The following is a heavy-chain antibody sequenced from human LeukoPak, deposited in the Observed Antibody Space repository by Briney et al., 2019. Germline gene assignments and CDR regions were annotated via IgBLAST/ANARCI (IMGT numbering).Heavy chain of an antibody. Sequence: ASVKVSCKASGFTFTSSAMQWVRQAHGQRLEWIGWIVVGSGNTNYAQKFQERVTITRDMSTSTAYMELSSLRSEDTAVYYCAADSNDSSGSNFDYWGQGTLVTVSS. CDR1: GFTFTSSA. V-gene: IGHV1-58*02. CDR3: AADSNDSSGSNFDY. CDR2: IVVGSGNT. D-gene: IGHD3-22*01. J-gene: IGHJ4*02.